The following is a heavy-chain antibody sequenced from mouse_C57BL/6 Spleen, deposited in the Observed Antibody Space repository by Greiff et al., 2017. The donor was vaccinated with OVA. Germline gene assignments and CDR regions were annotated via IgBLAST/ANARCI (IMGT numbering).Heavy chain of an antibody. J-gene: IGHJ4*01. CDR2: INPNNGGT. CDR3: ARGGIYYDYDGAMDY. D-gene: IGHD2-4*01. CDR1: GYTFTDYN. Sequence: VQLQQSGPELVKPGASVKMSCKASGYTFTDYNMHWVKQSHGKSLEWIGYINPNNGGTSYNQKFKGKATLTVNKSSSTAYMELRSLTSEESAVYYCARGGIYYDYDGAMDYWGQGTSVTVSS. V-gene: IGHV1-22*01.